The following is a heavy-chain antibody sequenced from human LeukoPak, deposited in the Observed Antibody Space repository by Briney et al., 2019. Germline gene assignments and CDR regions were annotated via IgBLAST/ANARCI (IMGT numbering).Heavy chain of an antibody. CDR3: ARPSLHTAGIAAAGGFFY. Sequence: GGSLRLSCAASGFTFSSYAMSWVRQAPGKGLEWVSAISGSGGSTYYADSVKGRFTISRDNSKNTLYLQMNSLRAEDTAVYYCARPSLHTAGIAAAGGFFYWGQGTLVTVSS. CDR1: GFTFSSYA. V-gene: IGHV3-23*01. D-gene: IGHD6-13*01. CDR2: ISGSGGST. J-gene: IGHJ4*02.